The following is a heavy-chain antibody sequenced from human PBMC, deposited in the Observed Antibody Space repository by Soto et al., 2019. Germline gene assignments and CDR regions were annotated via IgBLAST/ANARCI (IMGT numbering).Heavy chain of an antibody. CDR1: GDSVSSNSAA. V-gene: IGHV6-1*01. Sequence: SQTLSLTCVISGDSVSSNSAAWNWIRQSPSRGLEWLGRTYYRSKWHTDYAVSVKSRITINPDTSKNQFSLKLSSVTAADTAVYYCARVRGSGSYYNRLASYGMDVWGQGTTVTVSS. CDR2: TYYRSKWHT. J-gene: IGHJ6*02. CDR3: ARVRGSGSYYNRLASYGMDV. D-gene: IGHD3-10*01.